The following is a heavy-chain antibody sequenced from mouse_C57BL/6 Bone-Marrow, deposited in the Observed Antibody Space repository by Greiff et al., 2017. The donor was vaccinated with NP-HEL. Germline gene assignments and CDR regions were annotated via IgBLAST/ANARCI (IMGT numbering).Heavy chain of an antibody. D-gene: IGHD2-13*01. CDR1: GYTFTDYY. CDR2: INPNNGGT. J-gene: IGHJ3*01. Sequence: EVQLQQSGPELVKPGASVKISCKASGYTFTDYYMNWVKQSHGKSLEWIGDINPNNGGTSYNQKFKGKATLTVDKSSSTAYMELRSLTSEDSAVYYCARSWCLLRGFAYWGQGTLVTVSA. CDR3: ARSWCLLRGFAY. V-gene: IGHV1-26*01.